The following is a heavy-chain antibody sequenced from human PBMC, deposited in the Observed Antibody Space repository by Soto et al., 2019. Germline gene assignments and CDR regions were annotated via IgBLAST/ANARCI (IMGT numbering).Heavy chain of an antibody. D-gene: IGHD2-21*02. CDR3: TCGGDLDAFDI. J-gene: IGHJ3*02. CDR1: GFTFSGSA. V-gene: IGHV3-73*01. CDR2: IRSKANSYAT. Sequence: PGGSLRLSCAASGFTFSGSAMHWVRQASGKGLEWVGRIRSKANSYATAYAASVKGRFTISRDDSKNTAYLQMNSLKTEDTAVYYCTCGGDLDAFDIWGQGTMVNVSS.